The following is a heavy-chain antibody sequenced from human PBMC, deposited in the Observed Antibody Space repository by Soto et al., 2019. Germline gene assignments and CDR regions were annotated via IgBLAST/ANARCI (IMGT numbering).Heavy chain of an antibody. Sequence: PSETLSLTCAVYGGSFSCYYWSWIRQPPGKGLEWIGEINHSGSTNYNPSLKSRVTISVDTSKNQFSLKLSSVTAADTAVYYCARGRGASLKDYYYGMDVWGQGTTVTVS. CDR3: ARGRGASLKDYYYGMDV. CDR1: GGSFSCYY. CDR2: INHSGST. D-gene: IGHD3-16*02. V-gene: IGHV4-34*01. J-gene: IGHJ6*02.